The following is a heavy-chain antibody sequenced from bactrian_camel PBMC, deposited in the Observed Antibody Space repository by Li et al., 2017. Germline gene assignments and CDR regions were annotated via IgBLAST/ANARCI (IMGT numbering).Heavy chain of an antibody. CDR2: IYSGGRTT. J-gene: IGHJ7*01. Sequence: HVQLVESGGGSVQAGGSLRLSCAASGYMDSASTCMAWFRQVPGKERERVAAIYSGGRTTYYADSVKGRFTISRVNANQTTYLRMNSLKPEDTAIYYCAALEGMRWGPVGGVCSKYAMDYWGKGTQVTVS. D-gene: IGHD3*01. CDR1: GYMDSASTC. V-gene: IGHV3S54*01.